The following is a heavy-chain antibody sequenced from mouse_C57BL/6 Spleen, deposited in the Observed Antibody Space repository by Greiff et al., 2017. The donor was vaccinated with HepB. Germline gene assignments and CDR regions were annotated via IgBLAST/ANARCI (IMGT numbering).Heavy chain of an antibody. CDR2: INPNNGGT. CDR3: ARPYYYYGSSWGFAY. CDR1: GYTFTDYN. D-gene: IGHD1-1*01. V-gene: IGHV1-18*01. J-gene: IGHJ3*01. Sequence: EVQLQQSGPELVKPGASVKIPCKASGYTFTDYNMDWVKQSHGKSLEWIGDINPNNGGTIYNQKFKGKATLTVDKSSSTAYMELRSLTSEDTAVYYCARPYYYYGSSWGFAYWGQGTLVTVSA.